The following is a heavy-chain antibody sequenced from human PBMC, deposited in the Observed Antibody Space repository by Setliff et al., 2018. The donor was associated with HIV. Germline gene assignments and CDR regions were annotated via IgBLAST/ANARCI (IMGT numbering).Heavy chain of an antibody. J-gene: IGHJ3*01. CDR2: LYYSGST. D-gene: IGHD5-12*01. Sequence: SETLSLTCIVSGASIRSYYWAWIRQPPGRGLQYLGHLYYSGSTNYDPSLKSRITMSMDTSKNQFSLQLSSVTAADTAVYYCARVPWVATLWGGAFDLWGHGTMVTVSS. V-gene: IGHV4-59*01. CDR3: ARVPWVATLWGGAFDL. CDR1: GASIRSYY.